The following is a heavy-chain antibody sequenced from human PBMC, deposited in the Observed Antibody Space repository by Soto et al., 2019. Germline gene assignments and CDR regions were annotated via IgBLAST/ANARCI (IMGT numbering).Heavy chain of an antibody. J-gene: IGHJ4*02. CDR3: AKTPPIYSSSWYVDY. Sequence: EVQLLESGGGLVQPGGSLRLSCAASGFTFSSYAMSWVRQAPGKGLEWVSAISGSGSTYYADYVKGRFTISRDNSKNTLYLQMNSLKAEDTAVYYCAKTPPIYSSSWYVDYWGQGTLVTVSS. V-gene: IGHV3-23*01. CDR1: GFTFSSYA. CDR2: ISGSGST. D-gene: IGHD6-13*01.